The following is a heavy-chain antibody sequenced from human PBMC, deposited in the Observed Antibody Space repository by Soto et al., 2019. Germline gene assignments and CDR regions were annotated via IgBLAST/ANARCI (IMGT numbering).Heavy chain of an antibody. CDR2: INTNTGNP. CDR1: GYTFTSYA. D-gene: IGHD6-6*01. CDR3: ARNMGAYSSSPPYYYYYYGMDV. V-gene: IGHV7-4-1*01. Sequence: QVQLVQSGSELKKPGASVKVSKASGYTFTSYAMNWVRQAPGQGLEWMGWINTNTGNPTYAQGFTGRFVFSLDTSVSTAYLQICSLKAEDTAVYYCARNMGAYSSSPPYYYYYYGMDVWGQGTTVTVSS. J-gene: IGHJ6*02.